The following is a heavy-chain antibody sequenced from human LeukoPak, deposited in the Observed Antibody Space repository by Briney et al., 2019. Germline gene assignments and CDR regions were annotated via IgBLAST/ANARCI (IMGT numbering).Heavy chain of an antibody. D-gene: IGHD3-22*01. CDR2: ISGSGGST. J-gene: IGHJ4*02. CDR3: ANYYYDRSGCYFDY. Sequence: GGSLRLSCAASGFTFSSYAMSWVRQAPGKGLEWVSAISGSGGSTYYADSVKGRFTISRDNSKNTLYLQMNSLRAEDTAVYYCANYYYDRSGCYFDYWGQGTLVTVSS. V-gene: IGHV3-23*01. CDR1: GFTFSSYA.